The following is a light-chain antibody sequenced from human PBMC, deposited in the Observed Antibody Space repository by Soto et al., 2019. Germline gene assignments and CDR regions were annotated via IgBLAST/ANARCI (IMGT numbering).Light chain of an antibody. CDR3: HQYDNLPFT. J-gene: IGKJ3*01. V-gene: IGKV1-33*01. Sequence: DIQMTQSPSSLSASVGDRVTTTCQASQNISTYLNWYQQKLGKAHQLLIYDASKLETGVPSRFSGSGSGTDFTFTISSLQPEDIATCYCHQYDNLPFTFGPGTKVDIK. CDR2: DAS. CDR1: QNISTY.